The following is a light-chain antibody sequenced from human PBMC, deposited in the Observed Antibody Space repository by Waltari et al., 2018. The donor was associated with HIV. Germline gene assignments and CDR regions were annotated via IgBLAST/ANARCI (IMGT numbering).Light chain of an antibody. CDR1: SSDVVSYNY. V-gene: IGLV2-14*01. J-gene: IGLJ1*01. Sequence: SCTGTSSDVVSYNYVSWYQHHPGKAPKLMIYEVSNRPSGVSNRFSGSKSGYTASLTISGLQAEDEADYYCSSYTSTSTSCVFGTGTKVTVL. CDR2: EVS. CDR3: SSYTSTSTSCV.